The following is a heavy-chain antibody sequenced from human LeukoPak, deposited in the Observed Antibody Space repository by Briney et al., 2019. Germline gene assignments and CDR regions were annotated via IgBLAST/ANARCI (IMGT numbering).Heavy chain of an antibody. D-gene: IGHD3-3*01. Sequence: GGSLRLSCAASGFTFDDYAMHWVRHAPGKGLEWVSGISWNSGSIGYADSVKGRFTISRDNAKNSLYLQMNSLRAEDMALYYCAKGADFWSGYLDYWGQGTLVTVSS. CDR3: AKGADFWSGYLDY. V-gene: IGHV3-9*03. J-gene: IGHJ4*02. CDR2: ISWNSGSI. CDR1: GFTFDDYA.